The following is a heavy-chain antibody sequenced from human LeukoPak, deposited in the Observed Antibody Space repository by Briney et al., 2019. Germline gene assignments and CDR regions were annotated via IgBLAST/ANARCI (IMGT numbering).Heavy chain of an antibody. CDR1: GFTFSSYS. CDR2: ISSSSSYI. D-gene: IGHD3-10*01. V-gene: IGHV3-21*01. Sequence: GGSLRLSCAASGFTFSSYSMNWVRQAPGKGLEWVSSISSSSSYIYYADSVKGRFTISRDNAKNSLYLQMNSLRAEDTAVYHCASNPHMYYYGSGSYFYDYWGQGTLVTVSS. J-gene: IGHJ4*02. CDR3: ASNPHMYYYGSGSYFYDY.